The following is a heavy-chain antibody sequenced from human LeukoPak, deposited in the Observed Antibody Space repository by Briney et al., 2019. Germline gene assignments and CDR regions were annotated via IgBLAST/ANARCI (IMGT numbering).Heavy chain of an antibody. V-gene: IGHV1-18*01. J-gene: IGHJ4*02. CDR1: GYTFTSYG. Sequence: ASVKVSCRASGYTFTSYGISWVRQAPGQGLEWMGWISAYNGNTNYAQKPQGRVTMTTDTSTSTAYMELRSLRSDDTAVYYCARDPYYDFWSGYSSGDLDYWGQGTLVTVSS. CDR2: ISAYNGNT. D-gene: IGHD3-3*01. CDR3: ARDPYYDFWSGYSSGDLDY.